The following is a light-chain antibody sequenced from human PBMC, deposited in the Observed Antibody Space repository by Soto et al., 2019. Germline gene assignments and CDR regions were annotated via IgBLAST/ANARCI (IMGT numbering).Light chain of an antibody. V-gene: IGKV3-20*01. J-gene: IGKJ1*01. CDR1: QSVSSSY. Sequence: EMVLTQSPGTRSLSPGERATLSCRASQSVSSSYLAWYQQKPGQAPRLLIYGASRRATGIPDRFSGSGSGTDFTLTISRLEPEDFAVYYCQQDGSSPWTFGQGTKVEIK. CDR2: GAS. CDR3: QQDGSSPWT.